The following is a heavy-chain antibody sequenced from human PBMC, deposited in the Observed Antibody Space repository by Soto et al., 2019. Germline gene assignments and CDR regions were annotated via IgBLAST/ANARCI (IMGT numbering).Heavy chain of an antibody. Sequence: AGGSLRLSCAASGFTFSSYAMSWVRQAPGKGLEWVSAISGSGGSTYYADSVKGRFTISRDNSKNTLYLQMNSLRAEDTAVYYCAKGPEYHGDGMDVWGQGTTVTVSS. D-gene: IGHD2-2*01. CDR3: AKGPEYHGDGMDV. J-gene: IGHJ6*02. V-gene: IGHV3-23*01. CDR1: GFTFSSYA. CDR2: ISGSGGST.